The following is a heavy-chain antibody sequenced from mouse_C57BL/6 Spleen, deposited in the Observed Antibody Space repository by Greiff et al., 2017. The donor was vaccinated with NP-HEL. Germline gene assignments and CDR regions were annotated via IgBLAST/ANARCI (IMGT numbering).Heavy chain of an antibody. CDR3: ARKGAYGNYFDY. CDR2: IYPRSGNT. D-gene: IGHD2-1*01. V-gene: IGHV1-81*01. CDR1: GYTFTSYG. Sequence: VQRVESGAELARPGASVKLSCKASGYTFTSYGISWVKQRTGQGLEWIGEIYPRSGNTYYNEKFKGKATLTADKSSSTAYMELRSLTSEDSAVYFCARKGAYGNYFDYWGQGTTLTVSS. J-gene: IGHJ2*01.